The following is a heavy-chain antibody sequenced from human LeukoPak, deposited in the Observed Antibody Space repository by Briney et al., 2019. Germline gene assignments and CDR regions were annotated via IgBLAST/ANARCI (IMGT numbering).Heavy chain of an antibody. CDR3: ARERNHYDYVWGSYRYTRSFDY. J-gene: IGHJ4*02. CDR2: IYYSGST. CDR1: GGSISSYY. V-gene: IGHV4-39*07. D-gene: IGHD3-16*02. Sequence: KASETLSLTCTVSGGSISSYYWSWIRQPPGKGLEWIGSIYYSGSTYYNPSLKSRVTISVDTSKNQFSLKLSSVTAADTAVYYCARERNHYDYVWGSYRYTRSFDYWGQGTLVTVSS.